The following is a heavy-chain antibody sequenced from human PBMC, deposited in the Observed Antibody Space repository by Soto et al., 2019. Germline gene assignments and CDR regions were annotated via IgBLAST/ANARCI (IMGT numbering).Heavy chain of an antibody. Sequence: QVQLVQSGAEVKKPGASVKVSCKASGYTFTSYTMDWVRQAPGQRLEWMGWINAGNGNTQSSQKFQGRVTITRDTSATTVYMELSSLTSEDTAVYYCTRNLVVVVDAIRALGHWGQGTLVTVSS. CDR1: GYTFTSYT. J-gene: IGHJ4*02. CDR2: INAGNGNT. CDR3: TRNLVVVVDAIRALGH. D-gene: IGHD2-15*01. V-gene: IGHV1-3*01.